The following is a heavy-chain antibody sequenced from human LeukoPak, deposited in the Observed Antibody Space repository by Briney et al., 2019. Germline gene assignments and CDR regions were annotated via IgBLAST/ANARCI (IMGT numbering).Heavy chain of an antibody. V-gene: IGHV4-39*01. CDR2: IYYSGST. CDR3: ARRSLKGWFDP. Sequence: PSETLSLTCTVSGGSISSSSYYWGWIRQPPGKGLEWIGSIYYSGSTYYNPSLKSRVTISVDTSKNQFSLKLSSVTAADTAVYYCARRSLKGWFDPWGQETLVTVSS. CDR1: GGSISSSSYY. J-gene: IGHJ5*02.